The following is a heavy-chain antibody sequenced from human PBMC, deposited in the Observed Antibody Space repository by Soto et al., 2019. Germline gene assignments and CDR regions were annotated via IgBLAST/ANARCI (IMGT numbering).Heavy chain of an antibody. CDR1: GFSFDYCG. V-gene: IGHV3-21*01. Sequence: AGSLTLSCEGSGFSFDYCGMTWVRQAPGKGLEWVSFISSSASYIYYADAVKGRFTVSRDNAKKSLNLQMNSLRAEDTAVYYCARSRSHWLASDSWGQGTLVTVSS. J-gene: IGHJ4*02. D-gene: IGHD6-19*01. CDR3: ARSRSHWLASDS. CDR2: ISSSASYI.